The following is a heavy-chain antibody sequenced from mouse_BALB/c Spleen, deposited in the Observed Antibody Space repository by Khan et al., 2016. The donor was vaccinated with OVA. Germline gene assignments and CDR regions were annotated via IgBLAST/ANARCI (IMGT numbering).Heavy chain of an antibody. D-gene: IGHD1-1*01. CDR3: VIGYYGYFDV. J-gene: IGHJ1*01. CDR2: INTYTGEP. CDR1: GYTFTNYG. Sequence: QIQLVQSGPELKKPGETVKISCKASGYTFTNYGMNWVKQAPGKGLKWMGWINTYTGEPTYADDFKGRFAFSLETSASTAYLQINNLKTEDTATXCCVIGYYGYFDVWGQGTTVTVSS. V-gene: IGHV9-3-1*01.